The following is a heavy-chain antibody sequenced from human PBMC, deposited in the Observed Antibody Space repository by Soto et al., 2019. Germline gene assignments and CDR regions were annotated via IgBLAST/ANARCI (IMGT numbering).Heavy chain of an antibody. D-gene: IGHD3-22*01. V-gene: IGHV5-51*01. J-gene: IGHJ4*02. Sequence: GESLKISCKGSGYSLTSYCIGWVRQMRGKGLEWMGIIYPGDSDTRYSPSFQGQVTISADKSISTAYLQWSSLKASNTAMYYCARRGPYDSSGYFAPFDYWGQGTLVTVSS. CDR1: GYSLTSYC. CDR2: IYPGDSDT. CDR3: ARRGPYDSSGYFAPFDY.